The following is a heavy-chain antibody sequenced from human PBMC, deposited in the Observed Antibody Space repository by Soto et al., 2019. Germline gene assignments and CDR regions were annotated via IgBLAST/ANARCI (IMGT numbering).Heavy chain of an antibody. J-gene: IGHJ4*02. CDR3: ARDLYYDSSGYKNFDY. D-gene: IGHD3-22*01. V-gene: IGHV1-18*01. CDR1: GYTFTSYA. Sequence: ASVKVSCKASGYTFTSYAMHWVRQAPGQGLEWMGWISAYNGNTNYAQKLQGRVTMTTDTSTSTAYMELRSLRSDDTAVYYCARDLYYDSSGYKNFDYWGQGTLVTVSS. CDR2: ISAYNGNT.